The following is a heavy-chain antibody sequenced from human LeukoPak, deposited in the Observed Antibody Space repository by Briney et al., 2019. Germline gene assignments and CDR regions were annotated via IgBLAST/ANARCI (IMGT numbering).Heavy chain of an antibody. CDR2: ISGSGGST. CDR3: AKFLENEIPPRWLQLRGYFDY. CDR1: GFTFSSYA. V-gene: IGHV3-23*01. J-gene: IGHJ4*02. D-gene: IGHD5-24*01. Sequence: PGGSLRLSCAASGFTFSSYAMSWVRQAPGKGLEWVSAISGSGGSTYYADSVKGRFTISRDNSKNTLYLQMNSLRAEDTAVYYCAKFLENEIPPRWLQLRGYFDYWGQGTLVTVSS.